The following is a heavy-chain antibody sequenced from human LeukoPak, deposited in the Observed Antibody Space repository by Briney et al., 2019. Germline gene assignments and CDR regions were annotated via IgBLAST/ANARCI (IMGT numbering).Heavy chain of an antibody. V-gene: IGHV4-4*07. CDR3: ASTGGAPYYYYYYMDV. J-gene: IGHJ6*03. Sequence: SETLSLTCTVSGGSISSYYWSWIRQPAGKGLEWIERIYTSGSTNYNPSLKSRVTMSVDTSKNQFSLKLSSVTAADTAVYYCASTGGAPYYYYYYMDVWGKGTTVTVSS. CDR1: GGSISSYY. CDR2: IYTSGST. D-gene: IGHD2-8*02.